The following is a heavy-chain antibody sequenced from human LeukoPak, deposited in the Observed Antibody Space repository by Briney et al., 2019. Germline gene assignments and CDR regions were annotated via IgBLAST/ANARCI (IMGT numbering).Heavy chain of an antibody. J-gene: IGHJ4*02. CDR2: IWYDGSNK. V-gene: IGHV3-33*01. Sequence: GRSLRLSCAASGFTFSSYGVHWVRQAPGKGLECVAVIWYDGSNKYYADSVKGRFTISRDNSKNTLYLQMNSLRAEDTAVYYCARDRGSAAAGTNRVVRLDYWGQGTLVTVSS. D-gene: IGHD6-13*01. CDR3: ARDRGSAAAGTNRVVRLDY. CDR1: GFTFSSYG.